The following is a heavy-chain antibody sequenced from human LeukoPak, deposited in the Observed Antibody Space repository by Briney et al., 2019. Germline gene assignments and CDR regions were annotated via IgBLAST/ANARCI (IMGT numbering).Heavy chain of an antibody. Sequence: PGGSLRLSCTASGFTFGDYAMSWVRQAPGKGLEWVGFIRSKAYGGITEYAASVKGRFTISRDDSKSIAYLQMNSLKTEDTAVYYCARVNGDYADAFDIWGQGTMVTVSS. CDR1: GFTFGDYA. CDR2: IRSKAYGGIT. V-gene: IGHV3-49*04. D-gene: IGHD4-17*01. CDR3: ARVNGDYADAFDI. J-gene: IGHJ3*02.